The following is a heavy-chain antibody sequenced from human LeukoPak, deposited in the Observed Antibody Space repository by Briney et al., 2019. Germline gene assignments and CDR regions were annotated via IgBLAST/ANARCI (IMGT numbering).Heavy chain of an antibody. Sequence: SETLSLTCTVSGGSISSSSYYWGWIRQPPGKGLEWIGSIYYSGSTYYNPSLKSRVTISVDTSKNQFSLKLSSVTAADTAVYYCARESRSRTTVDFYYYYYGMDVWGQGTTVTVSS. CDR1: GGSISSSSYY. CDR3: ARESRSRTTVDFYYYYYGMDV. D-gene: IGHD4-23*01. V-gene: IGHV4-39*07. J-gene: IGHJ6*02. CDR2: IYYSGST.